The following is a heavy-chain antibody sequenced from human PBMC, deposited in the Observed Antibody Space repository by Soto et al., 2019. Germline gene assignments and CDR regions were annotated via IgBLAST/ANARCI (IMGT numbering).Heavy chain of an antibody. Sequence: EVQLLESGGGLVQPGGSLRISCAASGFTFSSYAMSWVRQAPGKGLECLSTISGSGGSAYYADSVKGRFTITRDNSKNTLHLQINSLRAEDTAVYYCAKASDYDDILTGLHWGQGTLVTVSA. CDR2: ISGSGGSA. D-gene: IGHD3-9*01. J-gene: IGHJ4*02. CDR3: AKASDYDDILTGLH. CDR1: GFTFSSYA. V-gene: IGHV3-23*01.